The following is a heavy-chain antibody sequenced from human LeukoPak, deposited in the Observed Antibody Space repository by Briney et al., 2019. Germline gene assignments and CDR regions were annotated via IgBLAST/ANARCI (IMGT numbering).Heavy chain of an antibody. CDR1: GYTFTSYY. CDR2: INPKSGYT. D-gene: IGHD5-12*01. CDR3: ARDSAGYSGYVEFDY. J-gene: IGHJ4*02. Sequence: ASVKVSCKASGYTFTSYYMHWVRQAPGQGLEWMGWINPKSGYTSYAQKFQGRVTMTRDTSISTAYMELSRLRSDDTAVYYCARDSAGYSGYVEFDYWGQGSLVTVSS. V-gene: IGHV1-2*02.